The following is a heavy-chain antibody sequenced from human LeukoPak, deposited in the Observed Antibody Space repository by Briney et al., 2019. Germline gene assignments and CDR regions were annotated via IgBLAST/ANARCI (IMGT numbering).Heavy chain of an antibody. CDR3: AKETPQGELWFARHLHYFDY. D-gene: IGHD3-10*01. Sequence: GGSLRLSCAASGFTFSSYGMHWVRQAPGKGLEWVAVISYDGSNKYYADSVKGRFTISRDNSKNTLYLQMNSLRAEDTAVYYCAKETPQGELWFARHLHYFDYWGQGTLVTVSS. V-gene: IGHV3-30*18. CDR1: GFTFSSYG. J-gene: IGHJ4*02. CDR2: ISYDGSNK.